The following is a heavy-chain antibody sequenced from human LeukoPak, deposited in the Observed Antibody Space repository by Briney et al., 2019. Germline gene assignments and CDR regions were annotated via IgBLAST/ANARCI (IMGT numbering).Heavy chain of an antibody. V-gene: IGHV1-2*02. CDR1: GYTFTGYY. J-gene: IGHJ4*02. D-gene: IGHD3-16*02. CDR2: INPNSGGT. Sequence: VASVKVSCEASGYTFTGYYMHWVRQAPGQGLEWMGWINPNSGGTNYAQKFQGRVTMTRDTSISTAYMELSRLRSDDTAVYYCARAPANYDYVWGSYREYYFDYWGQGTLVTVSS. CDR3: ARAPANYDYVWGSYREYYFDY.